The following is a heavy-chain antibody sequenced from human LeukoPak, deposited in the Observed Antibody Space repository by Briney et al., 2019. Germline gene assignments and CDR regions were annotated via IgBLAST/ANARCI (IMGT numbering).Heavy chain of an antibody. CDR2: IIPIFGTA. V-gene: IGHV1-69*05. CDR1: GGTFSSYA. D-gene: IGHD3-22*01. Sequence: SVTVSCKASGGTFSSYAISWVRQAPGQGLEWMGGIIPIFGTANYAQKFQGRVTMTRNTSISTAYMELSSLRSEDTAVYYCARGPKAYYFDSSGYVFDYWGQGTLVTVSS. CDR3: ARGPKAYYFDSSGYVFDY. J-gene: IGHJ4*02.